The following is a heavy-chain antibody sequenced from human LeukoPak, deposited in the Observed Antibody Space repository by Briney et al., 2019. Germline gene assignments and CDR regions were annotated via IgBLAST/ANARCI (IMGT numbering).Heavy chain of an antibody. CDR2: IIPIFGTA. J-gene: IGHJ5*02. Sequence: SVKVSCKASGGTFSSYAISWVRQAPGQGLEWMGGIIPIFGTANYAQKFQGRVTITADESTSTAYMELSSLRSEDSAVYYCGRVGSLYCSGGSCYWFDPWGQGTLVTVSS. V-gene: IGHV1-69*01. D-gene: IGHD2-15*01. CDR3: GRVGSLYCSGGSCYWFDP. CDR1: GGTFSSYA.